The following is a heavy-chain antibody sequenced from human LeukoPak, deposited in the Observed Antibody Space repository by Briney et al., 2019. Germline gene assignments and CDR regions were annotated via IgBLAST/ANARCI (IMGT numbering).Heavy chain of an antibody. CDR2: INPNSGGT. CDR1: GYTFTSYD. Sequence: ASVKVSCKASGYTFTSYDINWVRQAPGQGLEWMGWINPNSGGTNYAQKFQGRVTMTRDTSISTAYMELSRLRSDDTAVYYCARCAVAGRAQYFQHWGQGTLVTVSS. J-gene: IGHJ1*01. CDR3: ARCAVAGRAQYFQH. V-gene: IGHV1-2*02. D-gene: IGHD6-19*01.